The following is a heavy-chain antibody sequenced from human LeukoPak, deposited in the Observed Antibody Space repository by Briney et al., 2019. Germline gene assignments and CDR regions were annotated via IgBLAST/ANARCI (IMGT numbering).Heavy chain of an antibody. Sequence: PSETLSLTCAVYGXSFSGYYWSWIRQPPGKGLESIGEINHSGSTNYNPSLKSRVTISVDTSKSQFSLKLSSVTAADTAVYYCAREGGYSSSWPPFDYWGQGTLVTVSS. CDR3: AREGGYSSSWPPFDY. V-gene: IGHV4-34*01. CDR1: GXSFSGYY. D-gene: IGHD6-13*01. CDR2: INHSGST. J-gene: IGHJ4*02.